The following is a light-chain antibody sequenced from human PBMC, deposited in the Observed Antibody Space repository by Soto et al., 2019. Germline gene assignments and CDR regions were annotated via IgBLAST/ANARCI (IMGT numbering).Light chain of an antibody. V-gene: IGKV3-20*01. Sequence: EIVLTQSPGTLSLSPGERATLSCRASQSVSSSYLAWYQQKPGQAPRLLIYGASSRATGIPDRFSGSGSETEFTLTISSLQSEDFAVYYCQQYNNWPPVWTFGQGTKVDIK. CDR3: QQYNNWPPVWT. CDR1: QSVSSSY. CDR2: GAS. J-gene: IGKJ1*01.